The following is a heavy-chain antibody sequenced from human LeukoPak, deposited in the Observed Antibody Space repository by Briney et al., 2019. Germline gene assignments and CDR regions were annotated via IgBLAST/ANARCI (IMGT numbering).Heavy chain of an antibody. Sequence: GSSVKVSCKASGGTFSSYAISWVRQAPGQGLEWMGGIIPIFGTANYAQKFQGRVMITADESTSTAYMELSSLRSEDTAVYYCARDGIVVVPAAMFYWGQGTLVTVSS. D-gene: IGHD2-2*01. CDR3: ARDGIVVVPAAMFY. CDR1: GGTFSSYA. V-gene: IGHV1-69*01. J-gene: IGHJ4*02. CDR2: IIPIFGTA.